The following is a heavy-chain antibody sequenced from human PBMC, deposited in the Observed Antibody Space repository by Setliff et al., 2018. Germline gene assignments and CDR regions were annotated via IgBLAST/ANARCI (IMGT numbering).Heavy chain of an antibody. J-gene: IGHJ5*02. CDR3: ARKDSSSSGVWFDP. D-gene: IGHD6-6*01. V-gene: IGHV1-2*02. CDR1: GYPFIGYF. CDR2: INPKTGDT. Sequence: ASVKVSCKASGYPFIGYFMHWVRQAPGQGLEWMGWINPKTGDTLYAPKFQGRVTMTRDRSISTAYMELSRLRSDDTAVYYCARKDSSSSGVWFDPWGQGTLVTVSS.